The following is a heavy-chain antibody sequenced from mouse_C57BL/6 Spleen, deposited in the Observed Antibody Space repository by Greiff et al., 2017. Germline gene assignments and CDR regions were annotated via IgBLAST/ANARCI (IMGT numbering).Heavy chain of an antibody. CDR1: GFTFSSYA. D-gene: IGHD3-2*01. CDR2: ISDGGSYT. V-gene: IGHV5-4*01. J-gene: IGHJ3*01. CDR3: AGDKGGQLGPFAY. Sequence: EVKLVESGGGLVKPGGSLKLSCAASGFTFSSYAMSWVRQTPEKRLEWVATISDGGSYTYYPDNVKGRFTISRDNAKNNLYLQMSHLKSEDTAMXYGAGDKGGQLGPFAYWGQGTLVTVSA.